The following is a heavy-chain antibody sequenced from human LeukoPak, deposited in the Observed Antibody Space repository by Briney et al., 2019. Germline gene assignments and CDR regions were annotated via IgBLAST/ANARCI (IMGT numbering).Heavy chain of an antibody. V-gene: IGHV3-30*09. D-gene: IGHD2-2*01. CDR1: GFTFSDYY. Sequence: GGSLRLSCAASGFTFSDYYMSWIRQAPGKGLEWVAVISYDGSNKFYADSVKGRFAISRDNFKNTLYLQMNTLRSDDTAAYFCARGEEYCSSSTCYPLDYWGQGTLVTVSS. CDR3: ARGEEYCSSSTCYPLDY. CDR2: ISYDGSNK. J-gene: IGHJ4*02.